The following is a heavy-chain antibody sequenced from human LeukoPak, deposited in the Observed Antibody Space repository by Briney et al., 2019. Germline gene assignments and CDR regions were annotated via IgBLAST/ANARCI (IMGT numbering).Heavy chain of an antibody. V-gene: IGHV1-2*02. CDR2: INPNSGGT. J-gene: IGHJ4*02. Sequence: ASVKVSCKASGYTFTGYYMHWVRQAHGQGLEWMGWINPNSGGTNYAQKFQGRVTMTRDTSISTAYMELSRLRSDDTAVYYCARLYCSGGSCYFLFDYWGQGTWSPSPQ. CDR3: ARLYCSGGSCYFLFDY. D-gene: IGHD2-15*01. CDR1: GYTFTGYY.